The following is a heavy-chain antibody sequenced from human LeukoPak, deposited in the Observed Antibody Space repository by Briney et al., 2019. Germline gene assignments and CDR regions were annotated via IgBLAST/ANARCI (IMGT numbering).Heavy chain of an antibody. Sequence: ASVKVSCKASGYTFTSYYMHWVRQAPGQGLEWMGIINPSGGSTSYAQKFQGRVTMTRDMSTSTVYMELSSLRSEDTAVYYCARDREDYAAAGLWRDYYYYYMDVWGKGTTVTISS. V-gene: IGHV1-46*01. CDR2: INPSGGST. J-gene: IGHJ6*03. CDR3: ARDREDYAAAGLWRDYYYYYMDV. D-gene: IGHD6-13*01. CDR1: GYTFTSYY.